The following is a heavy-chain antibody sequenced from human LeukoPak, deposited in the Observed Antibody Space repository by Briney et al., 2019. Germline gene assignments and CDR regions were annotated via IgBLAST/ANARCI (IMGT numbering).Heavy chain of an antibody. CDR1: GGSISSSSYY. CDR2: IYHSGST. J-gene: IGHJ2*01. V-gene: IGHV4-39*07. D-gene: IGHD4-17*01. CDR3: ARVVLSSSVTTPWVDL. Sequence: SETLSLTCTVSGGSISSSSYYWGWIRQPPGKGLEWIGSIYHSGSTYYNPSLKSRVTISVDTSKNQFSLKLSSVTAADTAVYYCARVVLSSSVTTPWVDLWGRGTLVTVSS.